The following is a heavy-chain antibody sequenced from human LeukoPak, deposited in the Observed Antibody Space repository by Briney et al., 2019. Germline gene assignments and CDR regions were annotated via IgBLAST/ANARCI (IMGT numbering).Heavy chain of an antibody. CDR3: AINYYDSSGYYYPFDY. Sequence: PSETLSLTCTVSGGSINSNSYYWGWIRQPPGKGLEWIGSIYSSGSTYYNPSLKSRVTISVDTSKNQFSLKLSSVTAADTAVYYCAINYYDSSGYYYPFDYWGQGTLVTVSS. CDR2: IYSSGST. D-gene: IGHD3-22*01. CDR1: GGSINSNSYY. J-gene: IGHJ4*02. V-gene: IGHV4-39*07.